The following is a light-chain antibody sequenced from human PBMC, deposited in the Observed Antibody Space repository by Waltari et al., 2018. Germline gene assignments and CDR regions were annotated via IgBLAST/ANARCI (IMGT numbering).Light chain of an antibody. J-gene: IGKJ4*01. V-gene: IGKV3-15*01. CDR3: QQYNKWPPT. Sequence: EIVMTQSPATLSLSAGERATLSCRTSQSVNRDLAWYQQKPGQAPSLLIYGASTRATGVPLRFSGSGSGAEFTLTISSLQSEDLAIYHCQQYNKWPPTFGGGTKVEIK. CDR2: GAS. CDR1: QSVNRD.